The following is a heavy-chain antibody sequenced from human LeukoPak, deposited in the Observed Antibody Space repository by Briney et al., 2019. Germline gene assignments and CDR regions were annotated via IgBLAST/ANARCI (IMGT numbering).Heavy chain of an antibody. V-gene: IGHV1-69*04. J-gene: IGHJ4*02. CDR2: IIPILGIA. Sequence: ASVKVSCTASGGTFSSYAISWVRQAPGQGLEWMGRIIPILGIANYAQKFQGRVTITADKSTSTAYMELSSLRSEDTAVYYCASHTRESYYFDYWGQGTLVTVSS. CDR1: GGTFSSYA. D-gene: IGHD1-1*01. CDR3: ASHTRESYYFDY.